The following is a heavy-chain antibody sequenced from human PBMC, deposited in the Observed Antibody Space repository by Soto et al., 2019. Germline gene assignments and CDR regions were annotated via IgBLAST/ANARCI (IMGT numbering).Heavy chain of an antibody. V-gene: IGHV1-2*04. J-gene: IGHJ4*02. CDR2: INPNSGGT. D-gene: IGHD3-22*01. Sequence: ASVKVSCKASGYTFTGYYMHWVRQAPGQGLEWMGWINPNSGGTNYAQKFQGWVTMTRDTSISTAYMELSRLRSDDTAVYYCARANTYYYDNSRYFFDYWGQGTLDIGSA. CDR3: ARANTYYYDNSRYFFDY. CDR1: GYTFTGYY.